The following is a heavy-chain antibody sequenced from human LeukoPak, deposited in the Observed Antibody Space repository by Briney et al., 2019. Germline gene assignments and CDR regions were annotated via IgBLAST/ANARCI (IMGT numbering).Heavy chain of an antibody. CDR2: ITGSGGST. CDR3: AKSRSSGSYCIDY. Sequence: GGSLRLSCAASGFTFSSYSMNWVRQAPGKGLEWVSGITGSGGSTYYADPVKGRFTISRDNSKNTLSLQMNSLRAEDTAVYYCAKSRSSGSYCIDYWGQGTLVTASS. D-gene: IGHD3-10*01. CDR1: GFTFSSYS. V-gene: IGHV3-23*01. J-gene: IGHJ4*02.